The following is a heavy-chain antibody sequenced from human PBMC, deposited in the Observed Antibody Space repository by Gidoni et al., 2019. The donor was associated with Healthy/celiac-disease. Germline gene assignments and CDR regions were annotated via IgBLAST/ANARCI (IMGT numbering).Heavy chain of an antibody. J-gene: IGHJ5*02. D-gene: IGHD2-15*01. Sequence: QVQLVQSGAEVHKPGSSVKVSCKASGGTFSSYATSWVRQAPGQGLEWMAGIIPILGTANYEQKCQGRVTITEDESTSTAYMELSSLRSEDTAVYYCATAASNWFDPWGQGTLVTVSS. V-gene: IGHV1-69*01. CDR3: ATAASNWFDP. CDR1: GGTFSSYA. CDR2: IIPILGTA.